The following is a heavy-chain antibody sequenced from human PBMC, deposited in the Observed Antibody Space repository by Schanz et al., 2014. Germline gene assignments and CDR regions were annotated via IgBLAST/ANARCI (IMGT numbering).Heavy chain of an antibody. Sequence: QVDLIQTGAEVGKPGASVKVSCKVSGYRVRDVSIHWVRAVPGRGLQWLGGFDLEQGQTIYAHEFQGRVIMTEDTSTDTAYLELSSLTSDDTAVYYCTYPTGPVYGSGSCFNYWGPGTLVTVSS. CDR3: TYPTGPVYGSGSCFNY. J-gene: IGHJ4*02. CDR2: FDLEQGQT. V-gene: IGHV1-24*01. CDR1: GYRVRDVS. D-gene: IGHD3-10*01.